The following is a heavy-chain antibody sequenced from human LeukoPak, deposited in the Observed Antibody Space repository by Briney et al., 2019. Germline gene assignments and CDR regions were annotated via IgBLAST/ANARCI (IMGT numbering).Heavy chain of an antibody. CDR1: GYSFNKYA. J-gene: IGHJ4*02. CDR3: ARTVTTRLFYFDY. D-gene: IGHD4-11*01. Sequence: GASVKVSCKAPGYSFNKYAMNWVRQVPGKGLEWMGWINTKTEKTTYAQAFTGRFVFSLDTSVSTAYLQIDSLQADDTAVYYCARTVTTRLFYFDYWGQGSLVTVSS. CDR2: INTKTEKT. V-gene: IGHV7-4-1*01.